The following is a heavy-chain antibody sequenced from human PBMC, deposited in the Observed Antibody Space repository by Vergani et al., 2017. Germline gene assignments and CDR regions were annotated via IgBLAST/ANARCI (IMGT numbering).Heavy chain of an antibody. CDR1: AGSISSSSYY. J-gene: IGHJ6*02. Sequence: HLQLQESGPGLVKPSETLSLTCTVSAGSISSSSYYWGWIRQPPGKGLEWIGSIYYSGSTYYNPSLKSRVTISVDTSKNQFSLKLSSVTAADTAVYYCARHLAYCGGDCYPYYAGMDVWGQGTTVTVSS. CDR3: ARHLAYCGGDCYPYYAGMDV. V-gene: IGHV4-39*01. CDR2: IYYSGST. D-gene: IGHD2-21*02.